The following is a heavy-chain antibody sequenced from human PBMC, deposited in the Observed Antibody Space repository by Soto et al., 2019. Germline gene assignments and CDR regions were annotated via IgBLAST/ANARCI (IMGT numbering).Heavy chain of an antibody. Sequence: SETLSRTCTVHGGSFNAYYWNWIRQPPGKGLEWVGKINHRGSTDYNPSLKSRGSISVDMSKNQFSLNMTSVTAADTAVYYCARWNYPHYFSDNLKSSYYCDCLGRLSRVTVSS. J-gene: IGHJ4*02. D-gene: IGHD1-7*01. V-gene: IGHV4-34*01. CDR2: INHRGST. CDR1: GGSFNAYY. CDR3: ARWNYPHYFSDNLKSSYYCDC.